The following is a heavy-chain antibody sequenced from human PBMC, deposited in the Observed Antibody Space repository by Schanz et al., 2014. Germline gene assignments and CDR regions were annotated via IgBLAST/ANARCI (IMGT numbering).Heavy chain of an antibody. CDR3: ARGIGGYGANNYFDY. Sequence: QVQLVQSGAEVKKPGASVKVSCKASGYTFTSYGISWVRQAPGQGLEWMGWISAYNGNTKYPQKLQGRVTMTTDKSASTAYMELSSLRSEDTAVYSCARGIGGYGANNYFDYWGQGTLVTVSS. J-gene: IGHJ4*02. D-gene: IGHD5-12*01. CDR2: ISAYNGNT. V-gene: IGHV1-18*01. CDR1: GYTFTSYG.